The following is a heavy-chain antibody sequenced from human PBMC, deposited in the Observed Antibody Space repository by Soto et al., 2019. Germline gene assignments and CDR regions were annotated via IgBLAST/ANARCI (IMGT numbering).Heavy chain of an antibody. CDR1: GFKFSNYA. D-gene: IGHD3-16*01. Sequence: LGGSLRLSCAASGFKFSNYAMSWVRQAPGKGLEWVSLISATGGGTYYADSVKGRFTISRDNSHNTLYLQVHSLTAEDTAVYHCAKDRRAGGNSAFYFDFWGQGAQVTVSS. CDR2: ISATGGGT. CDR3: AKDRRAGGNSAFYFDF. V-gene: IGHV3-23*01. J-gene: IGHJ4*02.